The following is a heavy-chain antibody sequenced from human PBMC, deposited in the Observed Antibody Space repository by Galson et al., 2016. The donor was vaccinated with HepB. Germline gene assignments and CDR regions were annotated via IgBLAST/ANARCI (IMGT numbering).Heavy chain of an antibody. D-gene: IGHD2-15*01. CDR3: ARVGPEVVVAAHDAFDI. J-gene: IGHJ3*02. V-gene: IGHV4-59*01. CDR1: GGSIRNYY. Sequence: SLTCNVSGGSIRNYYWSWVRQPPGEGLEWIGYIYSSGKTNYNPSLKSRLTISVHTSKNQFSLKLNSVTAADTAVYYCARVGPEVVVAAHDAFDIWGQGTMVTVSS. CDR2: IYSSGKT.